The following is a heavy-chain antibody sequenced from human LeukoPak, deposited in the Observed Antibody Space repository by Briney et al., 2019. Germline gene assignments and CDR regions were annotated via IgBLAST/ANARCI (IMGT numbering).Heavy chain of an antibody. CDR3: AKEVGSSYGSDQYSFDY. CDR1: GFTFSSYG. J-gene: IGHJ4*02. CDR2: ISYDGSNK. Sequence: PGRSLRLSCAASGFTFSSYGRHWVRQAPGKGLEWVAVISYDGSNKYYADSVKGRFTISRDNSKITLYLQMNSMRAEDTAVYYCAKEVGSSYGSDQYSFDYWGQGTLVTVSS. D-gene: IGHD5-18*01. V-gene: IGHV3-30*18.